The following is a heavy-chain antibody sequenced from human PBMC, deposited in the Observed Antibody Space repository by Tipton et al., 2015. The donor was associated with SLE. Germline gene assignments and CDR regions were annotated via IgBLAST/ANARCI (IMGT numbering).Heavy chain of an antibody. J-gene: IGHJ4*02. CDR2: ISSSSSYI. D-gene: IGHD6-13*01. Sequence: QLVQSGGGLVKPGGSLRLSCAASGFTFSSYSMNWVRQAPGKGLEWVSFISSSSSYIYYADSVKGRFTISRDNAKNSLYLQMNSLRAEDTAVYYCARGGYSSSWYVYWGQGTLVTVSS. CDR3: ARGGYSSSWYVY. CDR1: GFTFSSYS. V-gene: IGHV3-21*03.